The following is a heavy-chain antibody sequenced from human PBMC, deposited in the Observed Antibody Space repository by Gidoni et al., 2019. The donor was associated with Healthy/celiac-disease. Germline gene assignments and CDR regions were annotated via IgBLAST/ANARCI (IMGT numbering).Heavy chain of an antibody. CDR3: ARVLSSQDSMVRGPPWFDP. Sequence: QGQLQQWGAGLLEPSETLSLTCAVYGGFFRGYYWSWFGPPTVKGRAWIGEINQSGSSNYNPSLKSRVTISVDTSKTQFSLKLSFVPAADTAVYYCARVLSSQDSMVRGPPWFDPWGQGTLVTVSS. D-gene: IGHD3-10*01. CDR2: INQSGSS. V-gene: IGHV4-34*01. J-gene: IGHJ5*02. CDR1: GGFFRGYY.